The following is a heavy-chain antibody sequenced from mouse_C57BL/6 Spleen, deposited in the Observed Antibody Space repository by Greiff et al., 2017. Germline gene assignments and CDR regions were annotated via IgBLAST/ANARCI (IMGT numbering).Heavy chain of an antibody. D-gene: IGHD1-1*01. J-gene: IGHJ4*01. V-gene: IGHV1-53*01. CDR1: GYTFTSYW. Sequence: VQLQQPGTELVKPGASVKLSCKASGYTFTSYWMHWVKQRPGQGLEWIGNFNPSNGGTNYNEKFKSKATLTVDKSSSTVYLQLSRLTSEDSAVDYCARESTTVVKGDYYAMDYWGQGTSVTVSS. CDR3: ARESTTVVKGDYYAMDY. CDR2: FNPSNGGT.